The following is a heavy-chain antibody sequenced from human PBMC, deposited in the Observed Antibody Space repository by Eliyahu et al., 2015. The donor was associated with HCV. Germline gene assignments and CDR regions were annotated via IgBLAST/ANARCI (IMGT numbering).Heavy chain of an antibody. CDR3: ASVSSDWYGGAFDI. D-gene: IGHD6-19*01. Sequence: QVQLVQSGAEVKKPGSSVKVSCKASGXTXXSYTISWVRQAPGQGLEWXGRIIPILGMANYAQKFQDRVTITADKSTSTAYVELSSLRSEDTAVYYCASVSSDWYGGAFDIWGQGTMVTVSS. CDR1: GXTXXSYT. J-gene: IGHJ3*02. V-gene: IGHV1-69*02. CDR2: IIPILGMA.